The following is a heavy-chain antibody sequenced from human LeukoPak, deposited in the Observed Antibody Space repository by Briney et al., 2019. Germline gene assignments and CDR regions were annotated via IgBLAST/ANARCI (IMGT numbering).Heavy chain of an antibody. J-gene: IGHJ4*02. CDR2: ISSSSSYI. Sequence: GGSLRLSCAASGFTFSSYSMKWVRQAPGKGLEWVSSISSSSSYIYYADSVKGRFTISRDNAKNSLYLQMNSLRAEDTAVYYCASGGYYYGSGSYYPFDYWGQGTLVTVSS. V-gene: IGHV3-21*01. D-gene: IGHD3-10*01. CDR1: GFTFSSYS. CDR3: ASGGYYYGSGSYYPFDY.